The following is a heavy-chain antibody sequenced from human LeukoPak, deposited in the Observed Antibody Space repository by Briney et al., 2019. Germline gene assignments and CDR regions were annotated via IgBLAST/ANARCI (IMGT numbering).Heavy chain of an antibody. CDR2: IIPIFGTA. V-gene: IGHV1-69*13. CDR1: GGTFSSYA. CDR3: ERGPIVATIYFDY. J-gene: IGHJ4*02. D-gene: IGHD5-12*01. Sequence: SVKVSCKASGGTFSSYAISWVRQAPGQGLEWMGGIIPIFGTANYAQKFQDRVTITADESTSTAYMELSSLRSEDTAVYYCERGPIVATIYFDYWGQGTLVTVSS.